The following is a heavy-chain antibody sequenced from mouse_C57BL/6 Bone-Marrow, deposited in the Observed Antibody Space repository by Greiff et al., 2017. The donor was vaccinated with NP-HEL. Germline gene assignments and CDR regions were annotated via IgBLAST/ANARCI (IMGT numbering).Heavy chain of an antibody. Sequence: EVQLQQSVAELVRPGASVKLSCTASGFNIKNTYMHWVKQRPEQGLEWIGRIDPANGNTKYAPKFQGKATLTADTYSNQAYLQLSSLTSEDTSIYYCAPDDVILPGAWFSYWGQGTLVTVSA. CDR2: IDPANGNT. J-gene: IGHJ3*01. CDR1: GFNIKNTY. D-gene: IGHD2-1*01. V-gene: IGHV14-3*01. CDR3: APDDVILPGAWFSY.